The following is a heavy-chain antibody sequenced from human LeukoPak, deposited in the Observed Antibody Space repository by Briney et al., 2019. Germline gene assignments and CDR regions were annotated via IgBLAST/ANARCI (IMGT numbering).Heavy chain of an antibody. Sequence: HPRRRLSLSCAASGFALSIDATECVRQTPGKRLGRVSVISYDGSNKSYADSVKGRFTISRDNSKNTLYLQMNSLRAEDTAVYYCAKDRDSSGYYLDYWGQGTLVTVSS. D-gene: IGHD3-22*01. J-gene: IGHJ4*02. CDR1: GFALSIDA. CDR2: ISYDGSNK. CDR3: AKDRDSSGYYLDY. V-gene: IGHV3-30*18.